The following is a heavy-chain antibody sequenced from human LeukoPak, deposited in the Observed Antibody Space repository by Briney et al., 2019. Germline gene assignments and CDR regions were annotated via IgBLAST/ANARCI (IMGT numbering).Heavy chain of an antibody. D-gene: IGHD2-2*01. Sequence: SEALSLTCTVSGGSISYYYWSWIRQPPGKGLEWIGYIYYSGSTNYNPSLKSRVTISVDTSKNQFSLNLTSVTTADTAVYYCARVSCSSTSCPRRDALDVWGQGTMVTVSS. V-gene: IGHV4-59*01. CDR2: IYYSGST. J-gene: IGHJ3*01. CDR1: GGSISYYY. CDR3: ARVSCSSTSCPRRDALDV.